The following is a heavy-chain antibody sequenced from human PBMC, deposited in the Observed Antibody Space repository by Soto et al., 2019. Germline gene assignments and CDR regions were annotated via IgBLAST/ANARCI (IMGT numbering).Heavy chain of an antibody. V-gene: IGHV3-66*01. CDR3: ARWVSPLTGGDAFDI. CDR2: IYSGGST. Sequence: GGSLSLSCAASGFTVSSNYMSWVRQAPGKGLEWVSVIYSGGSTYYADSVKGRFTISRDNSKNTLYLQMNSLRAEDTAVYYCARWVSPLTGGDAFDIWGQGTMVTVSS. J-gene: IGHJ3*02. D-gene: IGHD1-20*01. CDR1: GFTVSSNY.